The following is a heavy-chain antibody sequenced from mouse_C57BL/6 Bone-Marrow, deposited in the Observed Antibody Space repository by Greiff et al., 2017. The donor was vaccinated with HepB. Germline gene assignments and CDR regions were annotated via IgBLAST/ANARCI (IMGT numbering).Heavy chain of an antibody. CDR2: IRLKSDNYAT. D-gene: IGHD2-4*01. Sequence: EVQLQQSGGGLVQPGGSVKLSCVASGFTFSNYWMNWVRQSPEKGLEWVAQIRLKSDNYATHYAESVKGRFTISRDDSKSSVYLQMNNLRAEDTGIYYCTGPYDLDVWGTGTTVTVSS. CDR3: TGPYDLDV. V-gene: IGHV6-3*01. J-gene: IGHJ1*03. CDR1: GFTFSNYW.